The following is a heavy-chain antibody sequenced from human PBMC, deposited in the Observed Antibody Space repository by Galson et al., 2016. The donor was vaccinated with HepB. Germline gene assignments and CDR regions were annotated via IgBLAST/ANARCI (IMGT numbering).Heavy chain of an antibody. D-gene: IGHD5-12*01. J-gene: IGHJ6*02. V-gene: IGHV4-34*01. CDR3: ARGRSPSWLRIMDV. Sequence: SETLSLTCTVSGGSSNFNPYYWSWIRQPPGKGLEWIGEISHSGYTNYNPSLGSRVTISVDTDKNQFSLRLTSVTAADTGVYFCARGRSPSWLRIMDVWGRGTTVAVTS. CDR2: ISHSGYT. CDR1: GGSSNFNPYY.